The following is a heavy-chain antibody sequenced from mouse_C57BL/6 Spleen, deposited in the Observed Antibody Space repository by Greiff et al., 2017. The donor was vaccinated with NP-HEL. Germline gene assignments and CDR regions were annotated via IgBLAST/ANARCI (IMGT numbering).Heavy chain of an antibody. Sequence: EVQLQQSGPELVKPGASVKISCKASGYSFTDYNMNWVKQSNGKSLEWIGVINPNYGTTSYNQKFKGKATLTVDQSSSTAYLQLNSLTSEDSAVYYCARENYGSSYEYFDYWGQGTTLTVSS. CDR1: GYSFTDYN. V-gene: IGHV1-39*01. CDR2: INPNYGTT. J-gene: IGHJ2*01. D-gene: IGHD1-1*01. CDR3: ARENYGSSYEYFDY.